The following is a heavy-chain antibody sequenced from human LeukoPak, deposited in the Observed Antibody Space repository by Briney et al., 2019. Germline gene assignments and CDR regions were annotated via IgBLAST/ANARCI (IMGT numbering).Heavy chain of an antibody. D-gene: IGHD3-16*01. CDR1: GYTLTTYA. CDR2: INAGTGYP. J-gene: IGHJ4*02. CDR3: ASLGQFSYVHFDY. Sequence: ASVKVSCKASGYTLTTYAMHWVRQAPGQSFEWLGMINAGTGYPQSSQKLQGRVTFTRDTSVNTAYMELSSLTSDDTAVYYCASLGQFSYVHFDYWGQGTLVTVSS. V-gene: IGHV1-3*01.